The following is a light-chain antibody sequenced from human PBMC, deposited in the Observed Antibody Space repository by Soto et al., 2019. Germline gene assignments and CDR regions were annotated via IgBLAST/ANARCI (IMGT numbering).Light chain of an antibody. V-gene: IGKV3-15*01. CDR3: QQYNSYSPLT. Sequence: EIVMTQSPGTLSLSPGERATLSCRASQSVSSRLAWYQQKPGQAPRLLIYGASTRATGIPARFSGSGSGTEFTLTISRLEPEDFATYYCQQYNSYSPLTFGGGTKVDIK. CDR1: QSVSSR. J-gene: IGKJ4*01. CDR2: GAS.